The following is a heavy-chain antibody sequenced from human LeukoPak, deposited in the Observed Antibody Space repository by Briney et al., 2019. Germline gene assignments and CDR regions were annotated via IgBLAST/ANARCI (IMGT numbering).Heavy chain of an antibody. CDR3: ARFYSVSRGYWYYFDY. V-gene: IGHV4-59*08. J-gene: IGHJ4*02. CDR1: GGSITSDY. D-gene: IGHD3-22*01. CDR2: ISYSGST. Sequence: PSETLSLTCTVSGGSITSDYWSWIRQPPGKGLEWIGYISYSGSTSYDPSLKSRVTISGDSSKKQFSLKLSSVTAADTAVYYCARFYSVSRGYWYYFDYWGQGTLVTVSS.